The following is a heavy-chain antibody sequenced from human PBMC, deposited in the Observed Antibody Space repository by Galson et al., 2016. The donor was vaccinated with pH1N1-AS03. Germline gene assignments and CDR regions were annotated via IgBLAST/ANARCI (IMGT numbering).Heavy chain of an antibody. CDR1: GFTFSSYS. CDR2: ISSSSSTI. D-gene: IGHD1-26*01. CDR3: GPLYIGNYLYDY. Sequence: SLRLSCAASGFTFSSYSISWVRQAPGKGLEWVSYISSSSSTIYYADSVKGRFTISRDNAKNSLYLQMNSLRAEDTAVYYCGPLYIGNYLYDYWGQGTLVTVSS. V-gene: IGHV3-48*01. J-gene: IGHJ4*02.